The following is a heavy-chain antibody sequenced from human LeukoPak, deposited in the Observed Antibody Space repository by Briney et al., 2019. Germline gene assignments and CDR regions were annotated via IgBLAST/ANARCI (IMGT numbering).Heavy chain of an antibody. CDR1: GFTVSSNY. CDR2: IYSGGST. CDR3: ARSGVDIVATSKGKGYYFDY. J-gene: IGHJ4*02. D-gene: IGHD5-12*01. V-gene: IGHV3-66*01. Sequence: PGGSLRLSCATSGFTVSSNYMSWVRQAPGKGLEWVSVIYSGGSTYYADSVKGRFTISRDNSKNTLYLQMNSLRAEDTAVYYCARSGVDIVATSKGKGYYFDYWGQGTLVTVSS.